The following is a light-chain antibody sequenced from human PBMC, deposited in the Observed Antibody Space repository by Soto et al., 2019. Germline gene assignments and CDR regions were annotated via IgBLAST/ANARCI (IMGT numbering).Light chain of an antibody. CDR3: QQYNTYST. CDR1: QSITNW. J-gene: IGKJ1*01. CDR2: DAS. Sequence: DIQMTQSPSALSASVGDRVTITCRASQSITNWLAWYQQKPGKAPKLLIYDASRLESGVPSRFSGGGFGTEFTLTINSLQPDDFATYYCQQYNTYSTFGQGTKVDIK. V-gene: IGKV1-5*01.